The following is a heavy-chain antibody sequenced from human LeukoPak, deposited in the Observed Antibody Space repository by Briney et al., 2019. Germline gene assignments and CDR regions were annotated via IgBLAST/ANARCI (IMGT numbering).Heavy chain of an antibody. CDR2: IYTSGST. Sequence: PSQTLSLTCTVSGGSISSGSYYWSWIRQPAGKGLEWIGRIYTSGSTYYNPSLKSRVTISVDTSKNQFSLKLSSVTAADTAVYYCARLHYYSTSGYDYWGLGALVTVSS. D-gene: IGHD3-22*01. J-gene: IGHJ4*02. V-gene: IGHV4-61*02. CDR3: ARLHYYSTSGYDY. CDR1: GGSISSGSYY.